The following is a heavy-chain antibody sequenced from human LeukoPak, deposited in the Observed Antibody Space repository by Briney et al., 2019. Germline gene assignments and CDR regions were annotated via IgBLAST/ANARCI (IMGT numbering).Heavy chain of an antibody. J-gene: IGHJ4*02. V-gene: IGHV3-33*06. D-gene: IGHD6-13*01. CDR3: AKRDSASSQKTFDY. CDR2: IWYDGTNK. CDR1: GFNFSNFG. Sequence: GGSLRLSCAAPGFNFSNFGMHWVRQSPGKGLEWVALIWYDGTNKYYADSVKGRFAISRDNSKNTLYLQMNSLRAEDTAVYFCAKRDSASSQKTFDYWGQGTQVAVSS.